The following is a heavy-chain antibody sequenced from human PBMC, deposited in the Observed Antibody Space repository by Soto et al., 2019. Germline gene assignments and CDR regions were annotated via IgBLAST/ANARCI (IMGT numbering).Heavy chain of an antibody. CDR1: GFTFSSYA. D-gene: IGHD6-13*01. CDR2: ISYDGSNK. Sequence: QVQLVESGGGVVQPGRSLRLSCAASGFTFSSYAMHWVRQAPGKGLEWVAVISYDGSNKYYADSVKGRFTISRDNSKNTLYLQMNSLRAEDTAVYYCARGGIAAAGTRSAGNWCDPWGQGTLVTVSS. J-gene: IGHJ5*02. V-gene: IGHV3-30-3*01. CDR3: ARGGIAAAGTRSAGNWCDP.